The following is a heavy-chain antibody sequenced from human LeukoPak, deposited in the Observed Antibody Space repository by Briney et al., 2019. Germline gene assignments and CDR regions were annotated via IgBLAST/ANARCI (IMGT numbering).Heavy chain of an antibody. V-gene: IGHV5-51*01. CDR1: GYSFTSYW. J-gene: IGHJ5*02. CDR3: ARRTYYYDSSGPNWFDP. Sequence: GESLKISCKGSGYSFTSYWIGWVRQMPGKGLEWMGIIYPGDSDTRYSPSFQGQVTISADKSNSTAYLQWSSLKASDTAMYYCARRTYYYDSSGPNWFDPWGQGTLVTVSS. CDR2: IYPGDSDT. D-gene: IGHD3-22*01.